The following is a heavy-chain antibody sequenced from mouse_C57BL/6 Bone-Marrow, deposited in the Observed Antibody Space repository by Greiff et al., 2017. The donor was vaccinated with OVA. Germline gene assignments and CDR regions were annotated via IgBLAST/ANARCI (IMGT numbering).Heavy chain of an antibody. CDR3: ARKGTTVVASYWYFDV. Sequence: VQLQQSGAELVRPGTSVKMSCKASGYTFTNYWKGWAKQRPGQGPEWIGDIYPGGGYTNDNEKFKGQATLTADKSSSTAYMQFSSLTSEDSAIYYCARKGTTVVASYWYFDVWGTGTTVTVSS. J-gene: IGHJ1*03. V-gene: IGHV1-63*01. D-gene: IGHD1-1*01. CDR2: IYPGGGYT. CDR1: GYTFTNYW.